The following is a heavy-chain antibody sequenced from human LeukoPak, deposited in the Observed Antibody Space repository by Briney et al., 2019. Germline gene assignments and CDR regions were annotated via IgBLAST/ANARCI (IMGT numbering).Heavy chain of an antibody. V-gene: IGHV3-49*04. CDR2: IRSKAYGGKT. CDR1: GFTFGDYA. D-gene: IGHD4-17*01. Sequence: GGSLRLSCTASGFTFGDYAMSWVRQAPGKGLEWVGFIRSKAYGGKTEYAASVKGRFTISRDDSKSIAYLKMNSLKTEDTAVYYCTKTTVTIEAYFDYWGQGTLVTVSS. J-gene: IGHJ4*02. CDR3: TKTTVTIEAYFDY.